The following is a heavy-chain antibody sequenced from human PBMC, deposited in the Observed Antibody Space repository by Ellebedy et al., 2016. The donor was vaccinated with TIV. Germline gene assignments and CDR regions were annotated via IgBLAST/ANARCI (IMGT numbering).Heavy chain of an antibody. CDR2: ISYDGSNK. CDR3: ARERMGAYYFDY. V-gene: IGHV3-30*03. CDR1: GFTLSSYG. D-gene: IGHD1-26*01. Sequence: GESLKISXAASGFTLSSYGMHRVRQTPGKGLESVAVISYDGSNKYYADSVKGRFNISRDNSKNTLYLQMNSLRPEDTAAYYCARERMGAYYFDYWGQGTLVTVSS. J-gene: IGHJ4*02.